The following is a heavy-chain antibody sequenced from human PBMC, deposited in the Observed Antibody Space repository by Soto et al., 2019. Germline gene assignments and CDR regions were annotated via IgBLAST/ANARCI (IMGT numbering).Heavy chain of an antibody. J-gene: IGHJ5*02. CDR1: CGSFRCHY. CDR2: IDDFGRT. CDR3: ATFSLPIGPVFDP. D-gene: IGHD3-16*02. V-gene: IGHV4-34*01. Sequence: PETLARTFAVSCGSFRCHYWSWIRQPPGKVLDWLAEIDDFGRTNYTPSLKSRINISLDASKNQFSLKLSSVTAADTAVYYCATFSLPIGPVFDPWGQRTSVTVSS.